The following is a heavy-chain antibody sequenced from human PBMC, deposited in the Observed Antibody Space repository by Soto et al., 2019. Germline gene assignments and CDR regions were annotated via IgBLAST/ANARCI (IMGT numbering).Heavy chain of an antibody. V-gene: IGHV1-69*01. Sequence: QLQLEQSGAEVKKPGSSVKVSCKASGGTFSSYTISWVRQAPGQGLEWMGGVTPIFGTADYAQRFQGRVTITADESTNTAYMELSSLRSEDTAVYYCARDHLEGGALDIWGQGTMVTVSS. J-gene: IGHJ3*02. CDR3: ARDHLEGGALDI. D-gene: IGHD2-15*01. CDR1: GGTFSSYT. CDR2: VTPIFGTA.